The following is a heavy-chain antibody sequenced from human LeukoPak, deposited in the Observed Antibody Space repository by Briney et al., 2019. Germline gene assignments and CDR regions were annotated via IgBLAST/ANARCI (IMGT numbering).Heavy chain of an antibody. CDR1: GYTFTSYG. CDR3: ARGYQLPTDY. Sequence: GESLKISCKASGYTFTSYGISWVRQAPGQGLEWMGWINAGNGNTKYSQKFQGRVTITRDTSASTAYMELSSLRSEDTAVYYRARGYQLPTDYWGQGTLVTVSS. J-gene: IGHJ4*02. V-gene: IGHV1-3*01. CDR2: INAGNGNT. D-gene: IGHD2-2*01.